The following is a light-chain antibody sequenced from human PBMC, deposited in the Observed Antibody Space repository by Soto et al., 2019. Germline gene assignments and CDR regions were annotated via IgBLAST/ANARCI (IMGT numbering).Light chain of an antibody. Sequence: EIVLTQSPATRSLSPGERATLSCRASQSVSSYLAWYQQKPGQAPRLLIYDASNRATGIPARFSGSGSGTDFTITISSLEPEDFAVYYCQQRSNWPTFGPGTKVDIK. CDR2: DAS. CDR1: QSVSSY. J-gene: IGKJ3*01. V-gene: IGKV3-11*01. CDR3: QQRSNWPT.